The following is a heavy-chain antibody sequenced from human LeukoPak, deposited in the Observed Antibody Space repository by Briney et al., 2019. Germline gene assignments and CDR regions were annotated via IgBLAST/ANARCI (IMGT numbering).Heavy chain of an antibody. D-gene: IGHD4-23*01. CDR2: IYHSGST. Sequence: SETLSVTCTVSGGSISGYYWSWIRQPPGKGMEWIGYIYHSGSTYYNPSLKSRVTISVDRSKNQFSQKLSSVTAADTAVYYCTSGKAGWGWNYGMDVWGQGTTVTVSS. J-gene: IGHJ6*02. CDR3: TSGKAGWGWNYGMDV. V-gene: IGHV4-59*12. CDR1: GGSISGYY.